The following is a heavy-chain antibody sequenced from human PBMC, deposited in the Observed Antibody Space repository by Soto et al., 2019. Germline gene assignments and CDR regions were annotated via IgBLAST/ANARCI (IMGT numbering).Heavy chain of an antibody. Sequence: GGSLRLSCAASGFTFSSYAMSWVRQAPGKGLEWVSAISGSGGSTYYADSVKGRFTISRDNSKNTLYLQMNSLRAEDTAVYYCAKDPLAGTAPNWFDPWGQGTLVTVSS. D-gene: IGHD1-1*01. J-gene: IGHJ5*02. CDR1: GFTFSSYA. CDR3: AKDPLAGTAPNWFDP. V-gene: IGHV3-23*01. CDR2: ISGSGGST.